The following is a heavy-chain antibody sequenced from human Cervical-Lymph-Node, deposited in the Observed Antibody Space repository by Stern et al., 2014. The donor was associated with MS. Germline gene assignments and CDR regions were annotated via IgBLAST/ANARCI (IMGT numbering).Heavy chain of an antibody. CDR3: ARHRYSRSPGEFDP. J-gene: IGHJ5*02. CDR2: ISPMVAIP. D-gene: IGHD6-6*01. Sequence: QVQLVESGAEVKKPGSSVKVSCKASGGTFTSYSISWVRQAPGQGLEWMGRISPMVAIPNYAQKFQGRGRIIADESTSTVSMELSSLRSEDTAVYYCARHRYSRSPGEFDPWGQGTLVTVSS. V-gene: IGHV1-69*09. CDR1: GGTFTSYS.